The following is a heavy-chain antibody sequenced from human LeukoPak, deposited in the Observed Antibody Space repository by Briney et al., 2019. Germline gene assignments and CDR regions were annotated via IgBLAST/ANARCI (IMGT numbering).Heavy chain of an antibody. J-gene: IGHJ5*02. CDR1: GGSISSYY. V-gene: IGHV4-34*01. D-gene: IGHD6-13*01. CDR3: ASCDSSSWYGSGPNWFDP. CDR2: INHSGST. Sequence: SETLSLTCTVSGGSISSYYWSWIRQPPGKGLGWIGEINHSGSTNYNPSLKSRVTISVDTSKNQFSLKLSSVTAADTAVYYCASCDSSSWYGSGPNWFDPWGQGTLVTVSS.